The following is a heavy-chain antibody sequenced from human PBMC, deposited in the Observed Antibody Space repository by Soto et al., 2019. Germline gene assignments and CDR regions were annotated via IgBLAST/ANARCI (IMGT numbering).Heavy chain of an antibody. CDR3: ARRYGGNLDY. CDR2: IYYSGST. J-gene: IGHJ4*02. Sequence: PSETLSLTCTVSGGSISSFCWSWIRQPPGKGLEWIGYIYYSGSTNYNPSLKSRVTISVDTSKNQFSLKLSSVTAADTAVYYCARRYGGNLDYWGQGTLVTVSS. D-gene: IGHD1-26*01. V-gene: IGHV4-59*08. CDR1: GGSISSFC.